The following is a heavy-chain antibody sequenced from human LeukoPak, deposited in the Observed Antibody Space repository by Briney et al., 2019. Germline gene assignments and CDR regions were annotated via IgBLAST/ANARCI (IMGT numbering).Heavy chain of an antibody. CDR2: INHSGST. Sequence: SETLSLTCAVYGGSFSGYYWSWIRQPPGKGLEWIGEINHSGSTNYNPSLKGRVTISVDTSKNQFSLKLSSVTAADTAVYYCASDTQADFWSGYSHYYYYYGMDVWGQGTTVTVSS. V-gene: IGHV4-34*01. CDR1: GGSFSGYY. CDR3: ASDTQADFWSGYSHYYYYYGMDV. D-gene: IGHD3-3*01. J-gene: IGHJ6*02.